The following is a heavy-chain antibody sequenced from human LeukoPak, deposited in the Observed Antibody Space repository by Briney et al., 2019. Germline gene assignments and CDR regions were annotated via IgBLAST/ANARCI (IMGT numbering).Heavy chain of an antibody. J-gene: IGHJ4*02. V-gene: IGHV3-23*01. CDR1: GFTFSNYV. CDR3: AKDRVSSVTTNYFDY. Sequence: PGGSLRLSCVAAGFTFSNYVMSWVRQTPGKGLEWVSSISGSGGTTYYADSVKGGFTISRDNSRNTLYLQMNSLRAEDTALYYCAKDRVSSVTTNYFDYSGQGTLLTVSS. D-gene: IGHD4-17*01. CDR2: ISGSGGTT.